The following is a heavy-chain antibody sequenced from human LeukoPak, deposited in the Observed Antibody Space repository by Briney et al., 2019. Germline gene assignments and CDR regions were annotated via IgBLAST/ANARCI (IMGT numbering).Heavy chain of an antibody. D-gene: IGHD6-6*01. V-gene: IGHV4-61*02. Sequence: PSQTLSLTCTVSGGSVRRGNYYWTWIRQPAGSGLEWIGRIYTSGSTNYNPSLKSRVTISVDTSKNQFSLKLSSVTAADTAVYYCARVRSSELGYYYMDVWGKGTTVTVSS. J-gene: IGHJ6*03. CDR3: ARVRSSELGYYYMDV. CDR1: GGSVRRGNYY. CDR2: IYTSGST.